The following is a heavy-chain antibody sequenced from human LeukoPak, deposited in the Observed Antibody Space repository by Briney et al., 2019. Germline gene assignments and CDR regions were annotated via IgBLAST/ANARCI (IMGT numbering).Heavy chain of an antibody. CDR2: IWYDGSNK. V-gene: IGHV3-33*01. CDR1: GFTFSSYG. Sequence: PGGSLRLSCAASGFTFSSYGMHWVRQAPGKGLEWVAVIWYDGSNKYYADSVKGRFTISRDNSKNTLYLQMNSLRAEDTAVYYCARDAGYSGGYGDYWGQGTLVTVSS. CDR3: ARDAGYSGGYGDY. J-gene: IGHJ4*02. D-gene: IGHD6-19*01.